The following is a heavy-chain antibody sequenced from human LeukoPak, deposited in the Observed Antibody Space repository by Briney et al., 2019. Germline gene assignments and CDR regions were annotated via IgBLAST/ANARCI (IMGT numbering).Heavy chain of an antibody. Sequence: AASVKVSCKASGYTFTSYAMNWVRQAPGQGLEWMGWINTNTGNPTYAQGFTGRFVFSLDTSVSTAYLQISSLKAEDTAVYYCASLGYSSSWYYDYYYYYMDVWGKGTTVTVSS. CDR3: ASLGYSSSWYYDYYYYYMDV. V-gene: IGHV7-4-1*02. CDR1: GYTFTSYA. D-gene: IGHD6-13*01. J-gene: IGHJ6*03. CDR2: INTNTGNP.